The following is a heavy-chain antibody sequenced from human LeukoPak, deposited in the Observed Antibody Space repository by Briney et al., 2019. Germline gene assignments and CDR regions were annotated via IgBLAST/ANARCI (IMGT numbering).Heavy chain of an antibody. CDR2: INPNSGGT. D-gene: IGHD6-19*01. CDR1: GYTFTGYY. CDR3: ARDFGSGWDFDY. J-gene: IGHJ4*02. Sequence: ASVKVSCKSSGYTFTGYYMHWVRQAPGQGLEWMGWINPNSGGTNYAQKFQGRVTMTRDTSISTAYMELSRLRSDDTAVYYCARDFGSGWDFDYWGQGTLVTVSS. V-gene: IGHV1-2*02.